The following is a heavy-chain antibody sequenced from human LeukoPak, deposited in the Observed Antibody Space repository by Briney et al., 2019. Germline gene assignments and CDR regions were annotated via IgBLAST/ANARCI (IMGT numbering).Heavy chain of an antibody. CDR3: ARVIVVVPAANYFDY. J-gene: IGHJ4*02. CDR2: ISLSGLT. CDR1: GGSISNTNW. D-gene: IGHD2-2*01. V-gene: IGHV4-4*02. Sequence: SETLSLTCGVSGGSISNTNWWSWVRQPPGQGLEWIGEISLSGLTNYNPSLKSRVTVSLDKSKNHLSLKLSSVTAADTAVYYCARVIVVVPAANYFDYWGQGTLVTVSS.